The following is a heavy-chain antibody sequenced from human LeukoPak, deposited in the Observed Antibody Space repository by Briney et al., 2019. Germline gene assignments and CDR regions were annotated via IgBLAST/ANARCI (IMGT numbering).Heavy chain of an antibody. CDR2: IYHSGST. CDR3: ARDGDSSGYSRFGFDP. CDR1: GGSISSGGYS. Sequence: PSETLSLTCAVSGGSISSGGYSWSWIRQPPGKGLEWIGYIYHSGSTCYNPSLKSRVTISVDTSKNQFSLKLSSVTAADTAVYYCARDGDSSGYSRFGFDPWGQGTLVTVSS. D-gene: IGHD3-22*01. V-gene: IGHV4-30-2*01. J-gene: IGHJ5*02.